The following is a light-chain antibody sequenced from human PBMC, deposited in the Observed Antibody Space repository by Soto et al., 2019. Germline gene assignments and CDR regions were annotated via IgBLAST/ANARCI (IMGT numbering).Light chain of an antibody. CDR2: SSN. V-gene: IGLV1-44*01. J-gene: IGLJ3*02. CDR1: SSNIGSHT. Sequence: QSVLTQPPSASGTPGQRVTISCSGSSSNIGSHTLNWYQHLPGTAPKLLIYSSNQRPSGVPDRFSASKSGTSASLAISGLQSEDEADYYCAARDDSLNGVVFGGGTQLTVL. CDR3: AARDDSLNGVV.